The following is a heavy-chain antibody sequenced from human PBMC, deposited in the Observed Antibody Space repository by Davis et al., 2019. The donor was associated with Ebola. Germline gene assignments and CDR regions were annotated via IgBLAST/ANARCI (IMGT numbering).Heavy chain of an antibody. CDR1: GYTFTSYY. Sequence: ASVKVSCKASGYTFTSYYMHWVRQAPGQGLEWMGIINPSGGSTNYAQKFQGWVTMTRDTSISTAYMELSRLRSDDTAVYYCARDSGYYYMDVWGKGTTATVSS. V-gene: IGHV1-2*04. J-gene: IGHJ6*03. CDR3: ARDSGYYYMDV. CDR2: INPSGGST.